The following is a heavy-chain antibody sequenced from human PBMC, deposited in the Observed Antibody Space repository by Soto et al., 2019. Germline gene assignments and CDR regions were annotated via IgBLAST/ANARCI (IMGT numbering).Heavy chain of an antibody. CDR2: IYSGGSA. J-gene: IGHJ4*02. CDR3: ARHGYSYGGGYFDY. V-gene: IGHV3-66*04. Sequence: APGKGLEWVSVIYSGGSAYYADSVKGRFTISRDNSKNTLYLQRNSLRAEDTAVYYCARHGYSYGGGYFDYWGQGTLVTVYS. D-gene: IGHD5-18*01.